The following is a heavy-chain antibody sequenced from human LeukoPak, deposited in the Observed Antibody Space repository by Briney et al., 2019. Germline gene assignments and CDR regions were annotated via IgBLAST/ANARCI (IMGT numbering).Heavy chain of an antibody. CDR1: GFTFSSYW. Sequence: GGSLRLSCAASGFTFSSYWMSWVRHAPGKGLGWVANIKQDGSEKYYVDPVKGRFTISRDNAKNSLYLQMNSLRAEDTAVYYCARVDIVVVPAAIPPYNWFDPWGQGTLVTVSS. CDR2: IKQDGSEK. V-gene: IGHV3-7*01. J-gene: IGHJ5*02. D-gene: IGHD2-2*02. CDR3: ARVDIVVVPAAIPPYNWFDP.